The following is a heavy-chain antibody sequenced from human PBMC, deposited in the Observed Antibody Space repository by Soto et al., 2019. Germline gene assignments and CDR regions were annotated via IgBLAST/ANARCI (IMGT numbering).Heavy chain of an antibody. J-gene: IGHJ4*02. V-gene: IGHV3-74*01. CDR3: ARGAMGNYYNDY. CDR2: IKGDGIST. CDR1: GFTFISYW. Sequence: EVQLVESGGGLVQSGGSLRLSCAASGFTFISYWMHWVRQAPGKGLVWVSRIKGDGISTNYADSVKGRFTISRDNAKDTVFLQMTGLSADDTAVYYCARGAMGNYYNDYWGQGTLVTVSS. D-gene: IGHD3-10*01.